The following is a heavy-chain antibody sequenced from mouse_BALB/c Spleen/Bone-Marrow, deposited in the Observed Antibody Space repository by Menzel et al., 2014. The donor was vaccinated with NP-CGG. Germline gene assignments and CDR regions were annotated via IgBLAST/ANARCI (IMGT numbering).Heavy chain of an antibody. Sequence: QVQLKESGPGLVAPSQSLSITCTVSGFSLTSYGVHWVRQPPGKGLEWLGVIWAGGSTNYNSALMSRLSISKDNSKSXVFLKMNSLQTDDTAMYYCARAQLGCFAYWGQGTLVTVSA. CDR1: GFSLTSYG. CDR2: IWAGGST. D-gene: IGHD4-1*02. V-gene: IGHV2-9*02. CDR3: ARAQLGCFAY. J-gene: IGHJ3*01.